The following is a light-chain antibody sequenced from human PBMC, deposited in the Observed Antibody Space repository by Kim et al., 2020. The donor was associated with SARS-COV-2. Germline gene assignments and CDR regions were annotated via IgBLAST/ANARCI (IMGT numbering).Light chain of an antibody. V-gene: IGLV2-14*03. CDR2: DVT. CDR3: SSTYTSTSTWV. CDR1: SSDIGGYNY. J-gene: IGLJ3*02. Sequence: QSALTQPASVSGSPGQSITVSCSGTSSDIGGYNYVSWYQQYPGKAPKLMIYDVTKRPSGVSNRFSGSKSGNTASLTISGLQAEDEADYYCSSTYTSTSTWVFGGGTKLTVL.